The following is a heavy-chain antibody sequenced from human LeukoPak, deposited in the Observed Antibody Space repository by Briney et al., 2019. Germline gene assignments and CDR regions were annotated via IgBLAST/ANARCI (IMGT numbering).Heavy chain of an antibody. CDR2: IAYDGVNT. D-gene: IGHD1-26*01. V-gene: IGHV3-30*04. CDR3: AKVGATASFYYYYMDV. J-gene: IGHJ6*03. CDR1: GFTFSSDS. Sequence: GRSLRLSCAASGFTFSSDSMHWVRQAPGKGLEWVAVIAYDGVNTYHAESVKGRFTISRDNSKNTLYLQMNSLRAEDTAVYYCAKVGATASFYYYYMDVWGKGTTVTISS.